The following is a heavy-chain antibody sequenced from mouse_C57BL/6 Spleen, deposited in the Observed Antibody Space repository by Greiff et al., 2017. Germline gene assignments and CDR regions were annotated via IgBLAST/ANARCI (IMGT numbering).Heavy chain of an antibody. J-gene: IGHJ2*01. CDR3: ARSGLLLRSYYFDY. CDR1: GYTFTSYW. CDR2: INPSNGGT. D-gene: IGHD1-1*01. V-gene: IGHV1-53*01. Sequence: QVQLQHPGTELVKPGASVKLSCKASGYTFTSYWMHWVKQRPGQGLEWIGNINPSNGGTNYNEKFKSKATLTVDKSSSTAYMQLSILTSEDSAVYYCARSGLLLRSYYFDYWGQGTTLTVSS.